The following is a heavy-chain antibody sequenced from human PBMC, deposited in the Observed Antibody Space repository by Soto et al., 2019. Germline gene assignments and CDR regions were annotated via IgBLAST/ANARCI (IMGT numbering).Heavy chain of an antibody. D-gene: IGHD6-19*01. V-gene: IGHV3-30*18. CDR3: ANGNTLERDSSGWWDFDY. Sequence: PGGSLRLSCAASGFAFSSYGMHWVRQAPGKGLEWVAVISYDGSNKYYADSVKGRFTISRDNSKNTLYLQMNSLRAEDTAVYYCANGNTLERDSSGWWDFDYWGQGTLVTVSS. J-gene: IGHJ4*02. CDR2: ISYDGSNK. CDR1: GFAFSSYG.